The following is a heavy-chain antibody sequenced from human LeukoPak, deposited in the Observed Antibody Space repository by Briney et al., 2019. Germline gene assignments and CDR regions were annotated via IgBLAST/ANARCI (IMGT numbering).Heavy chain of an antibody. CDR2: IIPIFGTA. CDR3: ARGATPDYFDY. D-gene: IGHD1-26*01. Sequence: GASVKVSCKASGGTFSSYAISWVRQAPGQGLEWMGGIIPIFGTANYAQKFQGRVTVTADKSTSTAYMELSSLRSEDTAVYYCARGATPDYFDYWGQGTLVTVSS. J-gene: IGHJ4*02. V-gene: IGHV1-69*06. CDR1: GGTFSSYA.